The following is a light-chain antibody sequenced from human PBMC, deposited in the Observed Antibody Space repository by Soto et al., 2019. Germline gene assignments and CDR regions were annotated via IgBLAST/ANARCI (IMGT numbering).Light chain of an antibody. J-gene: IGKJ1*01. CDR2: GAS. Sequence: EIVLTQSPGTLSLSPGERATLSCRASQSFNSNYLAWYQQKPGQAPRLLIYGASSRATGIPDRFSGSGSGTDFSRTINRLEPEDFAVYYWQQYGSSPGTFGQGTKVEVK. V-gene: IGKV3-20*01. CDR1: QSFNSNY. CDR3: QQYGSSPGT.